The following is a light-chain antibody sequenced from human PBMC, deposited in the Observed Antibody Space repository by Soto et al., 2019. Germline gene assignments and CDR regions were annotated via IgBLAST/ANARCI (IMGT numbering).Light chain of an antibody. V-gene: IGKV3-20*01. Sequence: EIVLTQSPGTLSLSPGERATLSCRASQSVSSNYLAWYQQKPGQAPRLLIYGASSRATGIPDRFSGSGSGAGFTLTIIRLEAEDCSVYYCQRYGSSPRTFGQGTKVEIK. CDR2: GAS. J-gene: IGKJ1*01. CDR3: QRYGSSPRT. CDR1: QSVSSNY.